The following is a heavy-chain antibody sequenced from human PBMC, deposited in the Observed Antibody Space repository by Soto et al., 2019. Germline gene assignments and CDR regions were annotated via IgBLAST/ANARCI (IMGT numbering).Heavy chain of an antibody. CDR3: ARVGGFLEWLTAFDI. CDR2: IYYSGST. J-gene: IGHJ3*02. Sequence: QVQLQESGPGLVKPSQTLSLTYTVSGGSISSGGYYWSWIRQHPGKGLEWIGYIYYSGSTYYNPSLKSRVTISVDTSKNQFSLKLSSVTAADTAVYYCARVGGFLEWLTAFDIWGQGTMVTVSS. CDR1: GGSISSGGYY. D-gene: IGHD3-3*01. V-gene: IGHV4-31*03.